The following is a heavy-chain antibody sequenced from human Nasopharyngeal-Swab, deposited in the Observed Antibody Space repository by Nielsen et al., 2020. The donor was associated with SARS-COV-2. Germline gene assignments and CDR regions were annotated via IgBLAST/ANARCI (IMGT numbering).Heavy chain of an antibody. J-gene: IGHJ5*02. Sequence: VRQAPGKGLEWVSSISSSSSYIYYADSVKGRFTISRDNAKNSLYLQMNSLRAEDTAVYCCARDQASGVYVLLGGYWFDPWGQGTLVTVSS. D-gene: IGHD3-10*01. CDR2: ISSSSSYI. CDR3: ARDQASGVYVLLGGYWFDP. V-gene: IGHV3-21*01.